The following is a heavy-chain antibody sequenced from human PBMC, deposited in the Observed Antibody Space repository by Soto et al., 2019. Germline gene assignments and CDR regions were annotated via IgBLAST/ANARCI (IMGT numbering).Heavy chain of an antibody. CDR1: GYTFTSYG. V-gene: IGHV1-18*01. Sequence: QVQLVQSGAEVKKPGASVKVSCKASGYTFTSYGISWVRQAPGQGLEWMGWISAYKGNTKYAQKLQGRVTMTTDTSTSTAQRELRTLRSDDTAVYYCARESVEQSINYWGQGTLVTVSS. CDR3: ARESVEQSINY. D-gene: IGHD1-26*01. CDR2: ISAYKGNT. J-gene: IGHJ4*02.